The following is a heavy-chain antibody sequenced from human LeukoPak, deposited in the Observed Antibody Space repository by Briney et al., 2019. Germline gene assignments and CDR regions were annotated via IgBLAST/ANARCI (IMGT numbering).Heavy chain of an antibody. V-gene: IGHV1-58*01. CDR3: ATGLPFDN. J-gene: IGHJ4*02. D-gene: IGHD5-18*01. CDR1: GFTFNRSA. Sequence: SVKVSCKASGFTFNRSAVQWVRQARGQRLEWIGWIVVGSGSTNYAQKFQERVTVSRDVSTNTAYMELKNLRSEDTAVYYCATGLPFDNWGQGTLVTVSS. CDR2: IVVGSGST.